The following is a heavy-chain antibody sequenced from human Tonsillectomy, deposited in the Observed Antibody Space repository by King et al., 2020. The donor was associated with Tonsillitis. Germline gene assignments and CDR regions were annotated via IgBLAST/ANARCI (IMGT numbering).Heavy chain of an antibody. CDR2: IWYDGSKK. Sequence: VQLVESWGGVVQPGRSLRLSCAASGFTFSSYGIHWVRQVPGKGLEWVAVIWYDGSKKYYADSVKGRFTIFRDNSRNTLYLQMNSLRAEDTAVYYCARAQAGSQLGHDYYYYYGMDVWGQGTTVTVSS. V-gene: IGHV3-33*01. CDR3: ARAQAGSQLGHDYYYYYGMDV. D-gene: IGHD2-2*01. J-gene: IGHJ6*02. CDR1: GFTFSSYG.